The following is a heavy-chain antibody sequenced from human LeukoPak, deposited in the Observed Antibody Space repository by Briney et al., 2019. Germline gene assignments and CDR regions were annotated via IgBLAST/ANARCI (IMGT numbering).Heavy chain of an antibody. Sequence: GGSLRLSCAASGFTFSSYAMSWVRQAPGKGLEWVSSISSSSGYIYYADSVKGRFTISRDNAKNSLYLQMNSLRAEDTAVYYCARRGWELRSFDYWGQGTLVTVSS. CDR1: GFTFSSYA. D-gene: IGHD1-26*01. J-gene: IGHJ4*02. V-gene: IGHV3-21*01. CDR3: ARRGWELRSFDY. CDR2: ISSSSGYI.